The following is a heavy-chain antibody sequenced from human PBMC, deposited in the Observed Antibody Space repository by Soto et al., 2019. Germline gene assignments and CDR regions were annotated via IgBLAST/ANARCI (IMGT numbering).Heavy chain of an antibody. V-gene: IGHV4-59*08. CDR2: IYYSGSS. J-gene: IGHJ6*02. D-gene: IGHD6-13*01. CDR3: AILYQQLVPSIGYGLDV. CDR1: GGSISSYY. Sequence: SGTLSLTCTVSGGSISSYYWSWIRQPPGKGLEWIAYIYYSGSSNSNPSLKSRVTISVDTSKNQFSLKLSSVTAADTAVYYCAILYQQLVPSIGYGLDVWGQGATVTVSS.